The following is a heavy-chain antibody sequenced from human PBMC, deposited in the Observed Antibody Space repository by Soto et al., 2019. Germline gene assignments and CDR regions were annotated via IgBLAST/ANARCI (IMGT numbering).Heavy chain of an antibody. CDR1: GFTFGDYA. CDR2: IRSKAYGGTT. V-gene: IGHV3-49*03. CDR3: TRGGSGRERLVLEWLSTFYYYYGMDV. J-gene: IGHJ6*02. Sequence: GGSLRLSCTASGFTFGDYAMSWFRQAPGKGLEWVGFIRSKAYGGTTEYAASVKGRFTISRDDSKSIAYLQMNSLKTEDTAVYYCTRGGSGRERLVLEWLSTFYYYYGMDVWGQGTTVTVSS. D-gene: IGHD3-3*01.